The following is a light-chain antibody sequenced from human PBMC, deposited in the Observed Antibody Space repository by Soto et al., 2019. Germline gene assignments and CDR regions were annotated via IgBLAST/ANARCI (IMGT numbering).Light chain of an antibody. CDR2: AAT. J-gene: IGKJ4*01. V-gene: IGKV1-12*01. Sequence: DIQMTQSPSYVSASVGDRVSITCRASQDIRSWLAWYQQRPGKAPKLLIYAATTLQSGVPSRFSGSGSGTTFTLTINNLQPEDFASYFFQQANSFPLTFGGGTKVDIK. CDR3: QQANSFPLT. CDR1: QDIRSW.